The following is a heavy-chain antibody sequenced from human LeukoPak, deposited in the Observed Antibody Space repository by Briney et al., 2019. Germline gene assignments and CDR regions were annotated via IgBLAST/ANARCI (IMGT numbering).Heavy chain of an antibody. CDR2: INPNSGGT. Sequence: ASVKVSCKASGYTFTGYYMHWVRQAPGQGLEWMGWINPNSGGTHYAQTFQGRGTMTRATSISTAYMELSRLRSDDTAVYYCPRDRRIRIADDYWGQGTLVTVSS. V-gene: IGHV1-2*02. D-gene: IGHD6-13*01. CDR1: GYTFTGYY. CDR3: PRDRRIRIADDY. J-gene: IGHJ4*02.